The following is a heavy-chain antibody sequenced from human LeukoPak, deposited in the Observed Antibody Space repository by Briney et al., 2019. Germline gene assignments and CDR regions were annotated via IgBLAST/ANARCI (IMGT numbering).Heavy chain of an antibody. D-gene: IGHD2-2*01. CDR1: GGTFSSYA. CDR3: ARESGVVVVPAAMDY. CDR2: IIPIFGAA. V-gene: IGHV1-69*01. Sequence: ASVKVSCKASGGTFSSYAISWVRQAPGQGLEWMGGIIPIFGAANYAQKFQGRVTITADESTSTAYMELSSLRSEDTAVYYCARESGVVVVPAAMDYWGQGTLVTVSS. J-gene: IGHJ4*02.